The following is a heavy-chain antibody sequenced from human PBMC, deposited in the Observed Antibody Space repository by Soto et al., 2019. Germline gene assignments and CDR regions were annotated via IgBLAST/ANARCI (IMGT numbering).Heavy chain of an antibody. CDR2: VSHTEGT. Sequence: SETLSLTCAVYSGSLNVDYWTWIRQPPGKGLEWIGEVSHTEGTSYSSSLKSRLTISVDTSKNQFSLTLTSVTAADTAVYYCATSNDPCPGCYSWGQGTLVTVSS. V-gene: IGHV4-34*01. J-gene: IGHJ5*02. D-gene: IGHD3-10*01. CDR3: ATSNDPCPGCYS. CDR1: SGSLNVDY.